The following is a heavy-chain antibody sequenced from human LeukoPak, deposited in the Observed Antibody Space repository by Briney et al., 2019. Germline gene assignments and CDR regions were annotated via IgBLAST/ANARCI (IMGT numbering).Heavy chain of an antibody. J-gene: IGHJ6*02. D-gene: IGHD2-21*02. Sequence: GGSLRLSCAASGFTFSSYGMHWVRQAPGKGLEWVAVISYGGSNKYYADSVKGRFTISRDNSKNTLYLQMNSLRAEDTAVYYCAKDLLEGDHGDYYYYYGMDVWGQGTTVTVSS. CDR2: ISYGGSNK. V-gene: IGHV3-30*18. CDR3: AKDLLEGDHGDYYYYYGMDV. CDR1: GFTFSSYG.